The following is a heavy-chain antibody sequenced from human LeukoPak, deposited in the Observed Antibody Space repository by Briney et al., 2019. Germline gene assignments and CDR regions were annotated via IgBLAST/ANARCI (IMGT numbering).Heavy chain of an antibody. CDR3: AKQLGYCSDGSCYFPY. CDR2: IRGSGGST. D-gene: IGHD2-15*01. J-gene: IGHJ4*02. V-gene: IGHV3-23*01. Sequence: QAGGSLRLSCAASGFTFSSYAMSWVRQAPGKGLEWVSAIRGSGGSTYYADSVKGRFTISRDNSKNTLYLQMNSLRAEDTAVYYCAKQLGYCSDGSCYFPYWGQGTLVTVSS. CDR1: GFTFSSYA.